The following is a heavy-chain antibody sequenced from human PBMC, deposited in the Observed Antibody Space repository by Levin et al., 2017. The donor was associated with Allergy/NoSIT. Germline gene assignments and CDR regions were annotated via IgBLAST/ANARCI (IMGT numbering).Heavy chain of an antibody. D-gene: IGHD4-17*01. Sequence: ASVKVSCKASGYTFTSYDINWVRQATGQGLEWMGWMNPNSGNTGYAQKFQGRVTMTRNTSISTAYMELSSLRSEDTAVYYCARAGDYGDLNYYYYGMDVWGQGTTVTVSS. V-gene: IGHV1-8*01. CDR3: ARAGDYGDLNYYYYGMDV. J-gene: IGHJ6*02. CDR2: MNPNSGNT. CDR1: GYTFTSYD.